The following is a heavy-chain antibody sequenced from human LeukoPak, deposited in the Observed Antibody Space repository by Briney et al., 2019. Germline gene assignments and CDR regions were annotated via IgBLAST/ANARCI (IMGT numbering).Heavy chain of an antibody. J-gene: IGHJ4*02. Sequence: SETLSLTCTVSGGSISSYYWSWIRQPPGKGLEWIGYIYYSGSTNYNPSLKSRVTISVDTSKNQFSLKLSSVTAADTAVYYCAREASGSLDYWGQGTLVTVSS. D-gene: IGHD6-25*01. CDR1: GGSISSYY. CDR2: IYYSGST. V-gene: IGHV4-59*12. CDR3: AREASGSLDY.